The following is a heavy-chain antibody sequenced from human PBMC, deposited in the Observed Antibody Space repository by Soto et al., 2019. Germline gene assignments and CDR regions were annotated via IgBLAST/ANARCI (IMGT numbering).Heavy chain of an antibody. J-gene: IGHJ5*02. CDR2: IYYSGST. CDR1: GGSISSYY. CDR3: ARAHYYDSSGYYSNNWFDP. V-gene: IGHV4-59*08. Sequence: PSETLSLTCTVSGGSISSYYWSWIRQPPGKGLEWIGYIYYSGSTNYNPSLKSRVTISVDTSKNQFSLKLSSVTAADTAVYYCARAHYYDSSGYYSNNWFDPWGQGTLVTVSS. D-gene: IGHD3-22*01.